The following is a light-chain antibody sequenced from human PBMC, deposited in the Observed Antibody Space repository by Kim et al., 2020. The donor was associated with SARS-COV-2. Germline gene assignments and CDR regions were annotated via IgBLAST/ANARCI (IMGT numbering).Light chain of an antibody. Sequence: SASVGDRVTITCRASQSVSTWLAWYPQTPGKAPKLFIYDASALQSGVPSRFDGGGSGTEFTLTISSLQPDDFGTYYCQQHSNYPYTFGQGPKLEI. CDR2: DAS. CDR3: QQHSNYPYT. J-gene: IGKJ2*01. V-gene: IGKV1-5*01. CDR1: QSVSTW.